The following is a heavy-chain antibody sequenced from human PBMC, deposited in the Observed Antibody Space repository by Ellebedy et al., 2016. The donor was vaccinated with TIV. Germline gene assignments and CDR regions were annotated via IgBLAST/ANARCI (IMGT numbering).Heavy chain of an antibody. J-gene: IGHJ5*02. CDR2: IIPMFDKA. CDR1: GDTFRGYA. D-gene: IGHD3-9*01. CDR3: AKTHHDILTGGSWNWLDP. Sequence: AASVKVSCKASGDTFRGYAVSWVRRAPGQGLEWMGGIIPMFDKAKYAQKFQARVTFIADVSTNTVYMEMNSLKSDDTAVYYCAKTHHDILTGGSWNWLDPWGQGTVITVSS. V-gene: IGHV1-69*13.